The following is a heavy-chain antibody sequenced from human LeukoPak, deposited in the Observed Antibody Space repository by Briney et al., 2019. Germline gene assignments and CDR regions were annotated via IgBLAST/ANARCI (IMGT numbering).Heavy chain of an antibody. CDR3: ASGYSTNKKHAFDI. J-gene: IGHJ3*02. D-gene: IGHD5-18*01. CDR1: GGSISSYY. CDR2: IYYSGST. Sequence: PSETLSLTCTVSGGSISSYYWSWIRQTLGKGLEWIGYIYYSGSTNYNPSLESRVTISVDTSKNQFSLKLSSVTAADTAVYYCASGYSTNKKHAFDIWGQGTMVTVSS. V-gene: IGHV4-59*08.